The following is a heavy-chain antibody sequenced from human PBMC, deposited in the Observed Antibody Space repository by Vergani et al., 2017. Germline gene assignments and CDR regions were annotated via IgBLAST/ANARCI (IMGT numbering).Heavy chain of an antibody. CDR2: IIPIFGTA. D-gene: IGHD2-15*01. Sequence: QVQLVQSGAEVKKPGSSVKVSCKASGGTFSSYAISWVRQAPGQGLEWMGRIIPIFGTANYAQKFQGRVTITADESTSTAYMELSSLRSEVTAVYYCASPAGYCSGGSCYYYYGMDVWGQGTTVTVSS. CDR1: GGTFSSYA. CDR3: ASPAGYCSGGSCYYYYGMDV. J-gene: IGHJ6*02. V-gene: IGHV1-69*18.